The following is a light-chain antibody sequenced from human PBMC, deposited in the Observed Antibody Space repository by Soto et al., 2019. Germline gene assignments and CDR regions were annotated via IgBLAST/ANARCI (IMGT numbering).Light chain of an antibody. CDR3: QQYDTYWK. CDR2: KAS. J-gene: IGKJ1*01. Sequence: DIQLPQSPSTLSASVGDRVTITCRASQSINNSLAWYQQKPGKAPKLLIYKASNLDIGVPSRFSGSGSGTAFTLTISSLQPDDFATYYCQQYDTYWKFGQGTKVESK. CDR1: QSINNS. V-gene: IGKV1-5*03.